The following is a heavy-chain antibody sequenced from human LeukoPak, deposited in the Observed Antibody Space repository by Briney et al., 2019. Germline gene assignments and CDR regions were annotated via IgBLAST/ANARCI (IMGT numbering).Heavy chain of an antibody. J-gene: IGHJ6*02. V-gene: IGHV4-34*01. Sequence: SETLSLTCAVYGGSFSGYYWSWIRQPPGKGLEWIGEINYSGSTNYNPSLKSRVTISVDTSKNQFSLKLSSVTAADTAVYYCARVSMVRKKADYYYYGMDVWGQGTTVTVSS. CDR3: ARVSMVRKKADYYYYGMDV. CDR2: INYSGST. CDR1: GGSFSGYY. D-gene: IGHD3-10*01.